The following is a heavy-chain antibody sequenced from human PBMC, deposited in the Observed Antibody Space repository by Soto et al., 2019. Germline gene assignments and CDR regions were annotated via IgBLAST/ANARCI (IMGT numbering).Heavy chain of an antibody. V-gene: IGHV3-7*03. J-gene: IGHJ6*02. CDR1: GFTFSNFW. CDR3: VIPTRSVRGMGV. CDR2: IKADGSVT. Sequence: EVQLVESGGGLAQPGGSLRLSCAASGFTFSNFWMSWARQAPGKGLEWVANIKADGSVTQYVASVEGRFTISRENAKYSLYLQRNSLRVEDTALYYCVIPTRSVRGMGVWGQGPTVTVSS. D-gene: IGHD6-6*01.